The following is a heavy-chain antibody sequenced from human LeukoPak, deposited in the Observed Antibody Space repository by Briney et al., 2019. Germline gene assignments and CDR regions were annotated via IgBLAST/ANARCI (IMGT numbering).Heavy chain of an antibody. CDR1: GFTFSSYS. V-gene: IGHV3-21*04. Sequence: GGSLRLSCAASGFTFSSYSMNWVRQAPGKGLEWVSSISSSSSYIYYADSVKGRFTISRDNAKNSLYLQMNSLRAEDTAVYYCARDSERGYSYGLYAFDIWGQGTMVTVSS. J-gene: IGHJ3*02. D-gene: IGHD5-18*01. CDR3: ARDSERGYSYGLYAFDI. CDR2: ISSSSSYI.